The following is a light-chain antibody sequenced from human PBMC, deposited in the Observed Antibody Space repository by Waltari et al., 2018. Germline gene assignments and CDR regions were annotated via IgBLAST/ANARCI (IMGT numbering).Light chain of an antibody. Sequence: QSALTQPPSVSGSPGQSVTISCTGSSSDFGIYNRVSWYQLPPGTAPKLIIFDVTNRPSGVPRRFAGSKSGNTASLTISGLQAEDEADYYCSLYTSSSTWVFGGGTKLTVL. CDR3: SLYTSSSTWV. CDR2: DVT. CDR1: SSDFGIYNR. J-gene: IGLJ3*02. V-gene: IGLV2-18*01.